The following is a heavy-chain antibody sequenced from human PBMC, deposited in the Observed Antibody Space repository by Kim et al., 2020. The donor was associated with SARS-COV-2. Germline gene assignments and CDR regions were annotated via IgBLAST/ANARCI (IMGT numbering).Heavy chain of an antibody. J-gene: IGHJ4*02. Sequence: SSPSFQGQVTISADKSISTAYLQWSSLKASDTAMYYCASGEPGIAAADYWGQGTLVTVSS. D-gene: IGHD6-13*01. V-gene: IGHV5-51*01. CDR3: ASGEPGIAAADY.